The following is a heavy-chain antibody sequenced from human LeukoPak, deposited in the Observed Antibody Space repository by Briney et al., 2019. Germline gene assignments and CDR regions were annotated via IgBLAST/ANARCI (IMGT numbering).Heavy chain of an antibody. CDR1: GYTFTGYY. Sequence: ASVKVSCKASGYTFTGYYMHWVRQAPGQGLEWMGWINPNSGGTNYAQKFQGRVTMTGDMSTSTVYMELSSLRSEDTAVYYCARGVNYFDYWGQGTLVTVSS. CDR3: ARGVNYFDY. V-gene: IGHV1-2*02. J-gene: IGHJ4*02. CDR2: INPNSGGT.